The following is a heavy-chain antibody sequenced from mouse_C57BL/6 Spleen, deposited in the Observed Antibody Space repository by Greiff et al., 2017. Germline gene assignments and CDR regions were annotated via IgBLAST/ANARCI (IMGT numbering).Heavy chain of an antibody. CDR1: GFTFSSYA. D-gene: IGHD2-12*01. Sequence: EVQLVESGGGLVKPGGSLKLSCAASGFTFSSYAMSWVRQTPEKRLEWVATISDGGSYTYYPDNVKGRFTISRDNAKNNLYLQMSHLKSEDTAMYYCARDTTYSAPFAYWGQGTLVTVSA. CDR3: ARDTTYSAPFAY. V-gene: IGHV5-4*01. J-gene: IGHJ3*01. CDR2: ISDGGSYT.